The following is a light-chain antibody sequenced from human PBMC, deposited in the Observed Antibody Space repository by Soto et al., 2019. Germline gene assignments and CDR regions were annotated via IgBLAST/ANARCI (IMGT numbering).Light chain of an antibody. CDR1: QSISSW. Sequence: DIQMTQSPSTLSASVGDRVTITCRASQSISSWLAWYQQKPGKAPKLLIYKASSLKSGVPSRFSGSGSGTEFTLTISSLQPDDFATYYCQQYENYWTFGQGTKVEIK. CDR3: QQYENYWT. CDR2: KAS. V-gene: IGKV1-5*03. J-gene: IGKJ1*01.